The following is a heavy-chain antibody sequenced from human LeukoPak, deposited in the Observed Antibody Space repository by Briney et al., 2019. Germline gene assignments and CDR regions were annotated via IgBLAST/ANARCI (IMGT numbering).Heavy chain of an antibody. CDR1: GYSISSGYY. V-gene: IGHV4-38-2*01. Sequence: PSETLSLTCAVSGYSISSGYYWGWIRQPPGKGLEWIGSIYHTGNTYYNPSLKSPVAMSVDTSKNQFSLKLSSVTAADTAVYYCARLPYDRNYWFDPWGQGTLVTVSS. CDR2: IYHTGNT. CDR3: ARLPYDRNYWFDP. D-gene: IGHD1-14*01. J-gene: IGHJ5*02.